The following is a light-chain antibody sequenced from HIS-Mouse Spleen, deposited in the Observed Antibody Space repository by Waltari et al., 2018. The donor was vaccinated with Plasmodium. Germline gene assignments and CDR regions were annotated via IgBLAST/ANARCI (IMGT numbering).Light chain of an antibody. Sequence: SYELTQPPSVSVSPGQTARNTCSGDALPKKYAYWYQQKSGQAPVLVIYDDSKRASGIPERFLGSSAGTMATLTISGAQVEDEADYYCYSTDSSGNHRVFGGGTKLTVL. V-gene: IGLV3-10*01. CDR1: ALPKKY. CDR2: DDS. CDR3: YSTDSSGNHRV. J-gene: IGLJ3*02.